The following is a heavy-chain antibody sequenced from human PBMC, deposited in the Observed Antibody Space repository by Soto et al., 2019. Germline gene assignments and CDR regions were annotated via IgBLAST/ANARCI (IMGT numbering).Heavy chain of an antibody. CDR2: IIPILGIA. CDR1: GGTFSSYT. J-gene: IGHJ3*02. CDR3: AREARYDAFDI. V-gene: IGHV1-69*08. Sequence: QVQLVQSGAEVEKPGSSVKVSCKASGGTFSSYTISWVRQAPGQGLEWMGKIIPILGIANYAQKFQGRVTITADKSTSTAYMELSSLRSEDTAVYYCAREARYDAFDIWGQGTMVTVSS. D-gene: IGHD3-16*02.